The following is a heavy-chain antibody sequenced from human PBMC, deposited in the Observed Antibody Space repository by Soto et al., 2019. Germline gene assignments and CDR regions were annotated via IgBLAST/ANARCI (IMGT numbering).Heavy chain of an antibody. CDR3: AKPRSSLEWPPFDP. V-gene: IGHV3-33*03. CDR2: IKSDGTTA. Sequence: QVKLVESGGGVVQPGRSRRLSCVTSGFTFRSYGMHWVRQSPGKGLEWVAVIKSDGTTADYIESVKGRFVISRDNSKKTVYLQMNNLRPEDTGIYCCAKPRSSLEWPPFDPWGQGTLVTVSS. J-gene: IGHJ5*02. D-gene: IGHD3-3*01. CDR1: GFTFRSYG.